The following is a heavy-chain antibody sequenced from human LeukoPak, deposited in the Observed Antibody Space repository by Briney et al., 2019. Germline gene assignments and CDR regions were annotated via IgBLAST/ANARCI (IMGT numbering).Heavy chain of an antibody. V-gene: IGHV4-59*08. Sequence: PSETLSLTCTVSGGSISSYSWSWIRQPPGKGLEWIGYIYYSGDTNYNPSLKGRVTMSVDTSKNQFSLELSSVTAVDTAVYYCARLWFGEVYFLHWGQGTLVTVSS. CDR1: GGSISSYS. CDR3: ARLWFGEVYFLH. J-gene: IGHJ1*01. CDR2: IYYSGDT. D-gene: IGHD3-10*01.